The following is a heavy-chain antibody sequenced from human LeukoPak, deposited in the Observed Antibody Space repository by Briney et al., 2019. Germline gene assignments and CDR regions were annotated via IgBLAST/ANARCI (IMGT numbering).Heavy chain of an antibody. Sequence: PGGSLRLSCTASGFAFSNYAMNWVRQAPGKGLEWVSGISGFNTYYADSVRGRFTISRDNSRNVMYLQMNGLRAEDTAIYYCAKDVCTSPRCPLYFDSWGQGTPVTVSS. CDR2: ISGFNT. CDR1: GFAFSNYA. J-gene: IGHJ4*02. CDR3: AKDVCTSPRCPLYFDS. V-gene: IGHV3-23*01. D-gene: IGHD2-8*01.